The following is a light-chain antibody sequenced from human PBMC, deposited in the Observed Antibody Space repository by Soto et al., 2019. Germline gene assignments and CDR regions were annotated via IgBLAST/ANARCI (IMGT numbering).Light chain of an antibody. Sequence: QSVLTQPASVSGSPGQSITISCTGTSSDVGGYNYDSWYQQHPGKAPKLMIYDVSNRPSGVSNRFSGSKSGNTASLTISGLQAEDEADYYCSSYTSSSPVVFGGGTKLTVL. V-gene: IGLV2-14*01. J-gene: IGLJ2*01. CDR3: SSYTSSSPVV. CDR2: DVS. CDR1: SSDVGGYNY.